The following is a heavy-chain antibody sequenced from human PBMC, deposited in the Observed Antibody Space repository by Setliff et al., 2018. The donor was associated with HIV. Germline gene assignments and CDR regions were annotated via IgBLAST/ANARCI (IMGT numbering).Heavy chain of an antibody. V-gene: IGHV1-69*05. CDR3: AITSRGYSLQRGGAFDI. D-gene: IGHD3-22*01. Sequence: ASVKVSCKCSGDTFTTYVVSWVRQAPGQGLEWMGGRSPIFSTTNYAQKFQGRVTITTDESTSRAYTELSSLRSEDTAVYYCAITSRGYSLQRGGAFDIWGQGTLVTVSS. J-gene: IGHJ3*02. CDR2: RSPIFSTT. CDR1: GDTFTTYV.